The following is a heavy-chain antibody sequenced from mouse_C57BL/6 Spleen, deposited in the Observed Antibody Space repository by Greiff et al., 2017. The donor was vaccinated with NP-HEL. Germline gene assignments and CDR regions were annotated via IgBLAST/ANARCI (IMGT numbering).Heavy chain of an antibody. V-gene: IGHV5-9-1*02. J-gene: IGHJ2*01. Sequence: DVMLVESGEGLVKPGGSLKLSCAASGFTFSSYAMSWVRQTPEKRLEWVAYISSGGDYIYYADTVKGRFTISRDNARNTLYLQMSSLKSEDTAMYYCTRVGNWDFDYWGQGTTLTVSS. CDR3: TRVGNWDFDY. CDR2: ISSGGDYI. CDR1: GFTFSSYA. D-gene: IGHD4-1*01.